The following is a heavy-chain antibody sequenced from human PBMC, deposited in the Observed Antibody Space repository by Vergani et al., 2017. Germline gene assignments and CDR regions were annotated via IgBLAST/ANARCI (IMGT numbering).Heavy chain of an antibody. Sequence: QVQLVESGGGVVQPGRSLRLSCAASGFTFSSYGMHWVRQAPGKGLEWVAVIWYDGSNKYYADSVKGRFTISRDNSKNTLYLQMNSLKTEDTAVYYCTRQWQWLVLDYWGQGTLVTVSS. CDR2: IWYDGSNK. CDR1: GFTFSSYG. V-gene: IGHV3-33*01. D-gene: IGHD6-19*01. CDR3: TRQWQWLVLDY. J-gene: IGHJ4*02.